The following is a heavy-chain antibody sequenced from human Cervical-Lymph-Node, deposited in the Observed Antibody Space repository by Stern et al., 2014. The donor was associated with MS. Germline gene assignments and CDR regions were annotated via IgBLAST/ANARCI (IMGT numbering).Heavy chain of an antibody. D-gene: IGHD3-3*01. CDR2: INPNNGNT. CDR3: ARVDFFHTPDGFHI. CDR1: GYTFTNYA. J-gene: IGHJ3*02. V-gene: IGHV1-18*01. Sequence: QLEQSGAEVKKPGASVKVSCKASGYTFTNYAINWVRQAPGQGLEWMGWINPNNGNTHYAQKLQRRVTTTNDTSNTTAHKDLRSLRSDDTAVYYCARVDFFHTPDGFHIGGQGAMVTVSS.